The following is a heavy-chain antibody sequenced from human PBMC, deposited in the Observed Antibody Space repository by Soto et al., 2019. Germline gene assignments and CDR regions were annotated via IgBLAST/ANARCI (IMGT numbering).Heavy chain of an antibody. J-gene: IGHJ4*02. CDR1: GYTFTNND. CDR2: ISPYSGKT. D-gene: IGHD3-3*01. CDR3: AREGLLLRPDY. V-gene: IGHV1-18*01. Sequence: QIQLVQSGTEVRKPGASAKVSCKASGYTFTNNDVCWVRQTPGQGLEWMGWISPYSGKTNYARKFQGRVTMTTDTSTSTADMEVRSLTSDDTAVYYCAREGLLLRPDYWGQGTLVTVSS.